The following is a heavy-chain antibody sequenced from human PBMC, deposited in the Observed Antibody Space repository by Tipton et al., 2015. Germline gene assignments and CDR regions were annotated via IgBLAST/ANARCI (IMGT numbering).Heavy chain of an antibody. D-gene: IGHD3-9*01. CDR1: GFSFSSYA. CDR3: ARDGYDVLTGHSVTFDY. J-gene: IGHJ4*02. CDR2: ISSGSTYI. Sequence: SLRLSCAASGFSFSSYAMNWLRQAPGKGLEWVASISSGSTYIYYADSVKGRFTISRDNAKNSLFLQMNSLRAEDTAVYYCARDGYDVLTGHSVTFDYWGQGSLVTVSS. V-gene: IGHV3-21*01.